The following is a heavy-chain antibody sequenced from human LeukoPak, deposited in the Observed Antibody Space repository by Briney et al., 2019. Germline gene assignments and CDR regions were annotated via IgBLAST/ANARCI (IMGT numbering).Heavy chain of an antibody. D-gene: IGHD4/OR15-4a*01. CDR1: GGSISSDY. V-gene: IGHV4-4*07. Sequence: SETLSLTCTVSGGSISSDYWSWIRQPAGKGLEWIGRIFTSGSPNYSPSLKSRVTMSLDTSKNQFSLKLSSVTAADTAVYFCSRGGANDLWGQGTLVTFSS. J-gene: IGHJ5*02. CDR2: IFTSGSP. CDR3: SRGGANDL.